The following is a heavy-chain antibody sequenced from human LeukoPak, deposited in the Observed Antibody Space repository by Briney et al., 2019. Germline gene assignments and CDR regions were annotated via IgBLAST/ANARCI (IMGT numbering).Heavy chain of an antibody. J-gene: IGHJ6*03. D-gene: IGHD6-6*01. CDR1: GYTFTSYA. CDR2: INTNTGNP. CDR3: ARIRADQLVRPLWYMDV. Sequence: ASGKVSCKASGYTFTSYAMNLVRQAPGPGLEWMGWINTNTGNPTYAQGFTGRFVFSFDTSVSTAYLQISSLKAEDTAVYYCARIRADQLVRPLWYMDVWGKGTTVTVSS. V-gene: IGHV7-4-1*02.